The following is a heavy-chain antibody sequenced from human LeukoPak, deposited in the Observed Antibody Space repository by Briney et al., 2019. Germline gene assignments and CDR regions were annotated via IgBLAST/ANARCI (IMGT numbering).Heavy chain of an antibody. Sequence: SETLSLTCTVSGGSISPYYWSWIRQPPGRGLEWIGYIYYSGTTNYNPSLQSRVTISVATSKNQFSLKLSSVTAADTALYYCARDRASAGGFDYWGQGTLVTVSS. CDR3: ARDRASAGGFDY. CDR1: GGSISPYY. J-gene: IGHJ4*02. CDR2: IYYSGTT. D-gene: IGHD2-15*01. V-gene: IGHV4-59*01.